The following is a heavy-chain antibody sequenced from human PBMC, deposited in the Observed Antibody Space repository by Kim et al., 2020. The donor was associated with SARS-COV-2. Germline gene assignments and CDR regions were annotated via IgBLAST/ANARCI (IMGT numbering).Heavy chain of an antibody. Sequence: YNASLKSRVTMSVDTSSNQLFLRLTSVTAADTAMYYCARRGRGVSGFYDSWGQGILVTVSS. V-gene: IGHV4-39*01. J-gene: IGHJ5*01. CDR3: ARRGRGVSGFYDS. D-gene: IGHD1-26*01.